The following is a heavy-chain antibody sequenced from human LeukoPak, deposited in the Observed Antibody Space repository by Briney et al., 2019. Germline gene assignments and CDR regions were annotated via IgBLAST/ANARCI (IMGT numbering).Heavy chain of an antibody. Sequence: DSVEGRFIISRDNSKNTLSLQMDSLRPEDTALYYCARDRSRTGRGDAFDIWGQGTVVTVSS. CDR3: ARDRSRTGRGDAFDI. J-gene: IGHJ3*02. D-gene: IGHD2-2*01. V-gene: IGHV3-30*01.